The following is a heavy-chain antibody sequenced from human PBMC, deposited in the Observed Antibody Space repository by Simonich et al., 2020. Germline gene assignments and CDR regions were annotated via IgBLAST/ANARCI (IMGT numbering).Heavy chain of an antibody. Sequence: EVQLVESGGGLVQPGGSLRLSCAASGLTFSSYGMGWGKAPGKGLEWVDNIKQDGSEKNYVDSVKGRFTISRDNAKNSLYLQMNSLRAEDTAVYYCARDVRRDGFDYWGQGTLVTVSS. J-gene: IGHJ4*02. V-gene: IGHV3-7*01. CDR1: GLTFSSYG. CDR2: IKQDGSEK. CDR3: ARDVRRDGFDY.